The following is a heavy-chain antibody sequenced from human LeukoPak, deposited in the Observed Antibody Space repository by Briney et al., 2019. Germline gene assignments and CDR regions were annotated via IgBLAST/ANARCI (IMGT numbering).Heavy chain of an antibody. V-gene: IGHV3-7*05. D-gene: IGHD5-12*01. CDR2: IKHDGSEK. CDR1: GFTFITYC. Sequence: PGGSLRLFCAASGFTFITYCMSWVVQAPGKGLEWVANIKHDGSEKFYVDSVKGRFTISRDNANNTLYLQMNSLRVEDTAVYLCVRDWGNSGHRYDSWGQGTLVTVSS. CDR3: VRDWGNSGHRYDS. J-gene: IGHJ4*02.